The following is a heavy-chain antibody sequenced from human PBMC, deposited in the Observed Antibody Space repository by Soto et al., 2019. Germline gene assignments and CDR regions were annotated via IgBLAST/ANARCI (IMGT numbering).Heavy chain of an antibody. J-gene: IGHJ3*02. V-gene: IGHV3-74*01. D-gene: IGHD1-26*01. CDR1: GFTFSNYW. CDR3: IRSYNYAFDI. CDR2: VKSDGSTT. Sequence: VQLVESGGGLVEPGGSLRLSCAASGFTFSNYWMHWVRQAPGKGLVWVSRVKSDGSTTDYAVTVKGRFTIYRDNVKNTLYLQMNRLRAEGTDVYSCIRSYNYAFDIWGQGTMVTVSS.